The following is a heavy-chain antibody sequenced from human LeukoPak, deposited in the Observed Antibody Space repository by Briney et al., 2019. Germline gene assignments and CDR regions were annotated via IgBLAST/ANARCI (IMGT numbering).Heavy chain of an antibody. CDR2: IYSSGST. CDR3: ARGGSWYRGWFDP. Sequence: MPSETLSLTCTVSGGSISSHYWSWIRQPPGKGLEWIGYIYSSGSTNYNPSLKSRVTISVDTSKNQFSLNLSSVTAADTAVYYCARGGSWYRGWFDPWGQGTLVTVSS. D-gene: IGHD6-13*01. J-gene: IGHJ5*02. CDR1: GGSISSHY. V-gene: IGHV4-59*11.